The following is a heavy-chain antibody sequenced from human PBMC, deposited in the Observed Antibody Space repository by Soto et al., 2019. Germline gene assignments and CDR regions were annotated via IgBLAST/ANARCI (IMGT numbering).Heavy chain of an antibody. CDR1: GFTFSSYS. CDR2: ISDSGST. J-gene: IGHJ4*02. CDR3: AKDKGGRYCSRTSCLYSFDY. V-gene: IGHV3-23*01. D-gene: IGHD2-2*01. Sequence: AGGSLRLSCAASGFTFSSYSMNWVRQAPGKGLEWVSTISDSGSTYYADSVKGRFTISRDNSKNTLYLEMNSLRAEDTAVYYCAKDKGGRYCSRTSCLYSFDYWGQGTLVTVSS.